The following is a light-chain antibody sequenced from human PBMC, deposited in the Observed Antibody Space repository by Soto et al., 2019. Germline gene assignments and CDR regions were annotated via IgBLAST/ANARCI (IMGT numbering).Light chain of an antibody. CDR1: SSDVGGYNY. J-gene: IGLJ2*01. CDR2: DVS. V-gene: IGLV2-14*01. Sequence: QSALTQPASVSGSPGQSITISCTGTSSDVGGYNYVSWYQQHPGKAPKLMIYDVSNRPSGVSNRFSGSKSGNTASLTISGLQAEDEADYYCCSYTSSSSVFGGGTKVTVL. CDR3: CSYTSSSSV.